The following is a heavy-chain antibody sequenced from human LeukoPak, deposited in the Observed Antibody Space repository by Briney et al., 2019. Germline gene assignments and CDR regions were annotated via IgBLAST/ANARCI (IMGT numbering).Heavy chain of an antibody. CDR2: ISISSSYI. J-gene: IGHJ4*02. D-gene: IGHD1-26*01. CDR1: GFTFSRYS. CDR3: ASGGIYYGAAFDF. Sequence: GGSLRLSCAASGFTFSRYSMNWVRQAPGKGLGWVSSISISSSYIYYADSVKGRFTMSRDNAKNSLYLQVNSLRAEDTAVYYCASGGIYYGAAFDFWGQGSLVTVSA. V-gene: IGHV3-21*01.